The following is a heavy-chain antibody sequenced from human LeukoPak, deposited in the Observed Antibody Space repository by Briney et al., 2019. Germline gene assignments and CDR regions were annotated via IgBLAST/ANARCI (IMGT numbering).Heavy chain of an antibody. CDR2: TIPILGIA. CDR1: GGTFSSYT. V-gene: IGHV1-69*04. CDR3: ARDYGSGRDAYYYYYMDV. Sequence: SVKVSCKASGGTFSSYTISWVRQAPGQGLEWMGRTIPILGIANYAQKFQGRVTMTRDTSISTAYMELSRLRSDDTAVYYCARDYGSGRDAYYYYYMDVWGKGTTVTVSS. J-gene: IGHJ6*03. D-gene: IGHD3-10*01.